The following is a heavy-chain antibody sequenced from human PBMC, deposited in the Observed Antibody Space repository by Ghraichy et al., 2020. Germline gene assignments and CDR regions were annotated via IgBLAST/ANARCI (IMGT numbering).Heavy chain of an antibody. CDR3: ARHSHYYYGMDV. Sequence: SETLSLTCTVSSGSIISSAFYWGWIRQPPGKGLEWIGSIHYSGRTYYNPSLKSRVTVSADTSKNQFSLRLSSVTATDTDVYYCARHSHYYYGMDVWGQGTTVTVSS. CDR1: SGSIISSAFY. J-gene: IGHJ6*02. CDR2: IHYSGRT. D-gene: IGHD4-11*01. V-gene: IGHV4-39*01.